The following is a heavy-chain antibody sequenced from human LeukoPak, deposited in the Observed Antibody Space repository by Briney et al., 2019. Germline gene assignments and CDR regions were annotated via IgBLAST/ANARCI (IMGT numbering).Heavy chain of an antibody. J-gene: IGHJ4*02. Sequence: GGSLRLSCAASGFTFSSYGMHWVRQAPGKGLEWVAVISYDGSNKYYADSVKGRFTISRDNSKNTLYLQMNSLRAEDTAVYYCAKDARSSSWCYYFDYWGQGTLVTVSS. CDR2: ISYDGSNK. CDR3: AKDARSSSWCYYFDY. D-gene: IGHD6-13*01. CDR1: GFTFSSYG. V-gene: IGHV3-30*18.